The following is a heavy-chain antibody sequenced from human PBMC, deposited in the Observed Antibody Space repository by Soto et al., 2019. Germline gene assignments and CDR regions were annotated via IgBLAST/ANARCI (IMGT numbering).Heavy chain of an antibody. CDR1: GYSFTNYG. V-gene: IGHV1-18*01. CDR3: ARDRGVAPPVAGNTHYYYYMDV. D-gene: IGHD6-19*01. Sequence: QDQLVQSGAEVKKPGASVTVSCKASGYSFTNYGITWVRQAPGQGLEWMGWISGFNGNTHYAQKIQGRVTMTTDASTSPAYMELRSLRSDATAVYYCARDRGVAPPVAGNTHYYYYMDVWCKGTTVTVSS. J-gene: IGHJ6*03. CDR2: ISGFNGNT.